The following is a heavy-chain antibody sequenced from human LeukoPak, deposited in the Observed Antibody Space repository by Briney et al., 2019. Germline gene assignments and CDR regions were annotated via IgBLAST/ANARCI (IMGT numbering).Heavy chain of an antibody. CDR2: IYYSGST. CDR1: VGSISSYY. V-gene: IGHV4-59*01. CDR3: ARDAGGSYYYYYYMDV. J-gene: IGHJ6*03. D-gene: IGHD2-15*01. Sequence: NPSETLSLTCTVSVGSISSYYGSWIRQPPGKGLGWIGYIYYSGSTNYNPSLESRVTISVDTSKNQFSLKLTSVTAADTAVYYCARDAGGSYYYYYYMDVWGKGTTVTVSS.